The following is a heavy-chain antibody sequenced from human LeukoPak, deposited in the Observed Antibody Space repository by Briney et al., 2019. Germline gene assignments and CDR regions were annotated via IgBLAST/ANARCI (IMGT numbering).Heavy chain of an antibody. J-gene: IGHJ4*02. CDR3: AKDGFGEPIDY. V-gene: IGHV3-23*01. CDR2: ISGSGYNT. D-gene: IGHD3-10*01. Sequence: GGSLRLSCAASGYAFDTYGMTWARQAPGKGLEWVSSISGSGYNTYYADSVKGRFTISRDNSKNTLYLQMNSLRAEDTAVYYCAKDGFGEPIDYWGQGTLVTVSS. CDR1: GYAFDTYG.